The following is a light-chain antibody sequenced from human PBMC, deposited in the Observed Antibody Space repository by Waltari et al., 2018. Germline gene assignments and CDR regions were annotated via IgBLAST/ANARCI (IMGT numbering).Light chain of an antibody. CDR3: AVWDDSLNGPV. CDR2: IDN. V-gene: IGLV1-44*01. Sequence: QSVLTQPASAYGTPGPRVTLSCFGSNPNVGGNHVNWFQQFPGTAPKLLIYIDNLRPSAIPDRFSGSKSGPSASLAISGLQSEDEADYYCAVWDDSLNGPVFGGGTKLTVL. J-gene: IGLJ2*01. CDR1: NPNVGGNH.